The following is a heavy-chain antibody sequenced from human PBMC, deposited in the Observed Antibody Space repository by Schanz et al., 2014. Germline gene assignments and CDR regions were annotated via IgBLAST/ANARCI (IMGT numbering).Heavy chain of an antibody. V-gene: IGHV1-2*04. J-gene: IGHJ2*01. Sequence: QVQLVQSWAEVKGPGASVKVSCKASGYPFTSDDITWVRQAPGQGLEWMGWMNPNSGDTNYAQKFQGWVTMTRDTSISTAYMEVSRLKSDDTAVYYCARLSVAGRPHVNYWYFDLWGRGTLVTVSS. CDR3: ARLSVAGRPHVNYWYFDL. CDR1: GYPFTSDD. D-gene: IGHD6-19*01. CDR2: MNPNSGDT.